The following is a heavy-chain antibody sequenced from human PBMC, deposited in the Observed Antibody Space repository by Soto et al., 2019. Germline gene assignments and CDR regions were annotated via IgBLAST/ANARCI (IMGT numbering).Heavy chain of an antibody. J-gene: IGHJ4*02. CDR1: GGSISSYY. Sequence: SETLSLTCTVSGGSISSYYWSWIRQPPGKGLEWIGYIYYSGSTNYNPSLKSRVTISVDTSKNQFSLKLSSVTAADTAVYYCTRDAPLCFGELSQWGQGTLVTVSS. V-gene: IGHV4-59*01. CDR2: IYYSGST. D-gene: IGHD3-10*01. CDR3: TRDAPLCFGELSQ.